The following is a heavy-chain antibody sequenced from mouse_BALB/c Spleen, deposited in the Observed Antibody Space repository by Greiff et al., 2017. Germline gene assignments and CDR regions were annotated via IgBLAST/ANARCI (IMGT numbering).Heavy chain of an antibody. V-gene: IGHV3-6*02. Sequence: EVKLMESGPGLVKPSQSLSLTCSVTGYSITSGYYWNWIRQFPGNKLEWMGYISYDGSNNYNPSLKNRISITRDTSKNQFFLKLNSVTTEDTATYYCARVGNYHYAMDYWGQGTSVTVSS. CDR2: ISYDGSN. CDR3: ARVGNYHYAMDY. CDR1: GYSITSGYY. J-gene: IGHJ4*01. D-gene: IGHD2-1*01.